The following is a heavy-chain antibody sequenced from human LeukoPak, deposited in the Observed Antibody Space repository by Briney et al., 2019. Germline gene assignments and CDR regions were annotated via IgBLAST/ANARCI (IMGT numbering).Heavy chain of an antibody. Sequence: GGSLRLSCAASGFTFSSYGMHWVRQAPGKGLEWVAVIWYDGSNKYYADSVKGRFTISRDNSKNTLYLQMNSLRAEDTAVYYCARRPYSSGWYVDYWGQGTLVTVSS. D-gene: IGHD6-19*01. CDR1: GFTFSSYG. CDR3: ARRPYSSGWYVDY. J-gene: IGHJ4*02. V-gene: IGHV3-33*01. CDR2: IWYDGSNK.